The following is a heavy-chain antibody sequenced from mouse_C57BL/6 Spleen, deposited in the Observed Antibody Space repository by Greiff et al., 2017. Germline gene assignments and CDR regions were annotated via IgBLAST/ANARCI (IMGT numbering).Heavy chain of an antibody. D-gene: IGHD2-13*01. CDR1: GYSFTGYF. J-gene: IGHJ1*03. CDR3: ARDYNWYFDV. CDR2: INPYNGDT. V-gene: IGHV1-20*01. Sequence: EVQLQQSGPELVKPGDSVKISCKASGYSFTGYFMNWVMQSHGKSLEWIGRINPYNGDTFYNQKFKGKATLTVDKSSSTAHMELRSLTSDDSSVYYCARDYNWYFDVWGTGTTVTVSS.